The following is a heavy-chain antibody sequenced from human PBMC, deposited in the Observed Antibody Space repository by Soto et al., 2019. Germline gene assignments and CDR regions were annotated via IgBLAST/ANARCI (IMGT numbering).Heavy chain of an antibody. D-gene: IGHD3-22*01. Sequence: GGSRRLPCAPSGFPFSSYWMSWVGQAPGRGPEWVANIKQDGREKYYVDSVKGRFTISRDNARNSLYLQINSLRAEDTAVHDCAPESSGYCYYYYGMGVWDRGTTGTVAS. CDR2: IKQDGREK. CDR3: APESSGYCYYYYGMGV. V-gene: IGHV3-7*03. J-gene: IGHJ6*02. CDR1: GFPFSSYW.